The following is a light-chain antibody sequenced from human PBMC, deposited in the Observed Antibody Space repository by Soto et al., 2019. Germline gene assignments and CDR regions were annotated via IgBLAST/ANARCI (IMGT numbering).Light chain of an antibody. CDR2: DAS. J-gene: IGKJ5*01. CDR1: QSVSSN. V-gene: IGKV3-11*01. Sequence: EIVLTQSPVTLSLSPGERATLSCRASQSVSSNLAWYQQKPGQAPRLLIYDASNRATGIPARFSGSGSGTDFTLTISSPEPEDFAVYYCQQRSNWPPSITFGQGTRLEIK. CDR3: QQRSNWPPSIT.